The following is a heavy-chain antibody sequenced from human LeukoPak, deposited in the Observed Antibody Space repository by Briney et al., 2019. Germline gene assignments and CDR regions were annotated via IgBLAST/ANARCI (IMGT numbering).Heavy chain of an antibody. D-gene: IGHD3-10*01. J-gene: IGHJ4*02. CDR3: ARLYYSDYYFDY. V-gene: IGHV3-33*01. CDR2: IWYDGSNK. Sequence: GGSLRLSCAASGFSFRTYGMHWVRRAPGKGLEWVAVIWYDGSNKYYADSVKGRFTISRDNSKNTLYPQMNSLRAGDTAVYYCARLYYSDYYFDYWGQGTLVTVSS. CDR1: GFSFRTYG.